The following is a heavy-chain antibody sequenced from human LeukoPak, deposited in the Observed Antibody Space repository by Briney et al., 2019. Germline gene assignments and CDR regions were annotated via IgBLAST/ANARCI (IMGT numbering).Heavy chain of an antibody. J-gene: IGHJ6*03. CDR3: ARGTSTVVTPNYYYYYCMDV. Sequence: PSETLSLACTVSGGSISSSHWSWIRQPPGKGLEWIGNIHTSGGTNYSPSLKSRVTISADTSRNQSSLKLSSVTAADTAVYYCARGTSTVVTPNYYYYYCMDVWGKGTTVTVSS. CDR2: IHTSGGT. V-gene: IGHV4-4*09. D-gene: IGHD4-23*01. CDR1: GGSISSSH.